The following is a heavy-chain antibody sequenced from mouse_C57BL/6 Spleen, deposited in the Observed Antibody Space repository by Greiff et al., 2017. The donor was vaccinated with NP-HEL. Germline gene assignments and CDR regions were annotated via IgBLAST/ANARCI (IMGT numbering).Heavy chain of an antibody. CDR1: GYTFTDYE. Sequence: VQLQQSGAELVRPGASVTLSCKASGYTFTDYEMHWVKQTPVHGLEWIGAIDPETGGTAYNQKFKGKAILTADKSSSTAYMELRSLTSEDSAVYYCTRIYYDYDVGYWGQGTTLTVSS. CDR2: IDPETGGT. J-gene: IGHJ2*01. V-gene: IGHV1-15*01. CDR3: TRIYYDYDVGY. D-gene: IGHD2-4*01.